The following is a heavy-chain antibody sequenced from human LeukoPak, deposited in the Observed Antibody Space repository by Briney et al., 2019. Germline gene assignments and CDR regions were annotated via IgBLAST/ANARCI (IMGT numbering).Heavy chain of an antibody. V-gene: IGHV3-66*04. J-gene: IGHJ5*02. CDR1: GFTVSSNY. CDR2: IYSGGNT. CDR3: ARLVTGTTVINSGWFDP. Sequence: TGGSLRLSCAASGFTVSSNYMTWVRQAPGKGLEWVSVIYSGGNTYHADSVKGRFTISRDNSRNTLSLQMNTLRAEDTAVYYCARLVTGTTVINSGWFDPWGQGTLVTVSS. D-gene: IGHD4-23*01.